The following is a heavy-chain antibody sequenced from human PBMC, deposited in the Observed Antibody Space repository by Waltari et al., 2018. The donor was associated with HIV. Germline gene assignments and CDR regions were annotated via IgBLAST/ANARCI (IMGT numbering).Heavy chain of an antibody. CDR3: ARVFAGGGDYFDY. CDR2: IYTSGST. D-gene: IGHD2-8*02. CDR1: GGSISSGSYY. V-gene: IGHV4-61*02. J-gene: IGHJ4*02. Sequence: GPGLVKPSQTLSLTCTVSGGSISSGSYYWSWIRQPAGKGLEWVGRIYTSGSTNYNPSLRSRVTILLDTSKNQFSLKLGSVTAADTAVYYCARVFAGGGDYFDYWGQGTLVTVSS.